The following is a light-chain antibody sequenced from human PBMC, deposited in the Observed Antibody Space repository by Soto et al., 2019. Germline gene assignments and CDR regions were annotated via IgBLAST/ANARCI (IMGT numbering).Light chain of an antibody. V-gene: IGLV2-8*01. Sequence: QSALTQPPSASGSPGQSVTISCTGTSSDVGGYNYVSWYQQHPGKAPKLMIYEVNKRPSGVPGRFSGSKSGNTASLTVSGLQAEDEADYYCSSYGGSNNLVFCGGTQLTVL. J-gene: IGLJ2*01. CDR2: EVN. CDR3: SSYGGSNNLV. CDR1: SSDVGGYNY.